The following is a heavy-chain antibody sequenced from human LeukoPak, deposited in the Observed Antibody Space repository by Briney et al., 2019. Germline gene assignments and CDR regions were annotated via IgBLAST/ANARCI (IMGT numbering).Heavy chain of an antibody. Sequence: GGSLRLSCAASGISFSNYGMHWVRQAPGKGLEWVAIIWYDGSKKDYADSVKGRFIVSRDNSKNTLYLQMDSLRAEDTAVYYCARDTPIAAAVTAHVLDYWGQGTLVTVSS. J-gene: IGHJ4*02. V-gene: IGHV3-33*01. D-gene: IGHD6-13*01. CDR3: ARDTPIAAAVTAHVLDY. CDR2: IWYDGSKK. CDR1: GISFSNYG.